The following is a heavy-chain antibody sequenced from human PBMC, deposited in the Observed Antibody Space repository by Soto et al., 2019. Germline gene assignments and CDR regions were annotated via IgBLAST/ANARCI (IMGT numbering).Heavy chain of an antibody. D-gene: IGHD3-9*01. Sequence: EVQLVESGGGLVQPGGSLRLSCAASGFTVSSNYMSWVRQAPGKGLEWVSVIYSGGSTYYADSVKGRFTISRDNSKNTLYLQMNSLRAEDTAVYYCARMGGTAYDILTGYLDYWGQGTLVTASS. CDR3: ARMGGTAYDILTGYLDY. CDR1: GFTVSSNY. V-gene: IGHV3-66*01. CDR2: IYSGGST. J-gene: IGHJ4*02.